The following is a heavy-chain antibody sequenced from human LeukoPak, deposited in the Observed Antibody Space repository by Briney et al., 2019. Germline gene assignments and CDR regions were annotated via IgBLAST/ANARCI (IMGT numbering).Heavy chain of an antibody. CDR2: IYYSGST. Sequence: PSETLSLTCTVSGGSISSYYWSWIRQPPGKGLEWIGYIYYSGSTNYNPSLQSRVTISVDTSKNQFSLKLSSVTAADTAVYYCARSTTLDYWGQGTLVTVSS. CDR1: GGSISSYY. J-gene: IGHJ4*02. V-gene: IGHV4-59*01. CDR3: ARSTTLDY. D-gene: IGHD2/OR15-2a*01.